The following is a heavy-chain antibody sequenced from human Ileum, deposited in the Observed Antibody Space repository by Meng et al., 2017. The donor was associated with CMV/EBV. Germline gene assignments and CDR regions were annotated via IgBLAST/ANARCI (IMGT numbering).Heavy chain of an antibody. V-gene: IGHV5-51*01. CDR2: IYVGDSDA. J-gene: IGHJ3*02. CDR1: GYSFTNSW. CDR3: ARPHPDAFDI. Sequence: GGSLRLSCKGFGYSFTNSWIGWVRQMPGKGLEWIGMIYVGDSDARYSPSFQGQVTMSVDKSITTAYLQWSSLKASDTAMYYCARPHPDAFDIWGQGTMVTVSS.